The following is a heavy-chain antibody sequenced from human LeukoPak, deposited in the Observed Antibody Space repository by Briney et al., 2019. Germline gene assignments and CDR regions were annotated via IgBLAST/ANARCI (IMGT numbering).Heavy chain of an antibody. Sequence: GGSLRLSCAASGITFSNAWMIWVRQAPGKGLEWVGRIKSKTDGGTTDYAAPVKGRFTISRDDSKNTLYLQMNSLKTEDTAVYYCTTFVNYYGSGNSVDYWGQGTLVTVSS. CDR1: GITFSNAW. CDR3: TTFVNYYGSGNSVDY. CDR2: IKSKTDGGTT. D-gene: IGHD3-10*01. J-gene: IGHJ4*02. V-gene: IGHV3-15*01.